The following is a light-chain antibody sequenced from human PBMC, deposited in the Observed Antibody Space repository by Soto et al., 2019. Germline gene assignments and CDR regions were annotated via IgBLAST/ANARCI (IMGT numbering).Light chain of an antibody. V-gene: IGLV1-40*01. CDR1: SSNIGAGYD. J-gene: IGLJ3*02. Sequence: QSVLTQPPSVSGAPGQRVTISCTGSSSNIGAGYDVHWYQQVTGTAPKLLIYVNNNRPSGVPDRFSGSKSGTSASLVITGLQAEDEADYYCQSYDSSLSASVFGGATQLTVL. CDR3: QSYDSSLSASV. CDR2: VNN.